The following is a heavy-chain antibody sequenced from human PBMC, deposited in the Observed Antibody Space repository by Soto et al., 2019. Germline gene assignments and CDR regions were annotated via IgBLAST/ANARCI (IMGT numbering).Heavy chain of an antibody. CDR2: IYPGDSDT. V-gene: IGHV5-51*01. CDR3: ARHSPRLITSFGVHPDALDI. J-gene: IGHJ3*02. Sequence: GESLKISCKGSGYSFTSYWIGWVRQMPGKGLEWVGIIYPGDSDTRYSPSFQGQVTISADKSISTAYLQWSSLKASDTAMYYCARHSPRLITSFGVHPDALDIPAQGTIDTVSS. CDR1: GYSFTSYW. D-gene: IGHD3-3*01.